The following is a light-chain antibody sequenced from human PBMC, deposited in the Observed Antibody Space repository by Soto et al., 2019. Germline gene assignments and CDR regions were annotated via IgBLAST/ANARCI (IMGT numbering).Light chain of an antibody. J-gene: IGKJ1*01. V-gene: IGKV3-20*01. Sequence: EIVLTQSPGTLSLSPGERTTLSCRASQSVSSSYLAWYQQKPGQAPRLLIYAASSRATGIPDRFSGSGSGTDFTLTISRLEPEDFAVYYCQQYGISRWTFGQGTKVEIK. CDR2: AAS. CDR3: QQYGISRWT. CDR1: QSVSSSY.